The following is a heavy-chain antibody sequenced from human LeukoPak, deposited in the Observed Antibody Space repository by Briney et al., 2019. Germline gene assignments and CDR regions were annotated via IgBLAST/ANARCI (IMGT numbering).Heavy chain of an antibody. Sequence: SETLSLTCAVAGASITSSGVYWGWVRQPPGKGLEWVGCAYYGADTYSNPSLKSRVTISFDTSKNQFSLSLTSVTAADPAVYFCARLSSRGWPYFYGLGAWGQGTTVTVSS. J-gene: IGHJ6*02. V-gene: IGHV4-39*01. CDR3: ARLSSRGWPYFYGLGA. CDR2: AYYGADT. D-gene: IGHD6-19*01. CDR1: GASITSSGVY.